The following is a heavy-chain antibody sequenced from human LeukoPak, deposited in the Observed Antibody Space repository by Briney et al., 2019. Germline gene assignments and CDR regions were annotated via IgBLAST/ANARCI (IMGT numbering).Heavy chain of an antibody. CDR2: VYSTGQF. Sequence: KASETLSLTCNVSGGSISGYFWSWIRQPPGTGLEWIGYVYSTGQFNYSPSLNRRVTISVDTSKNQLFLRLTSVTAADAAVYYCARMGATTPGAANPDYWGQGTLVTVSS. V-gene: IGHV4-59*01. CDR3: ARMGATTPGAANPDY. J-gene: IGHJ4*02. CDR1: GGSISGYF. D-gene: IGHD1-1*01.